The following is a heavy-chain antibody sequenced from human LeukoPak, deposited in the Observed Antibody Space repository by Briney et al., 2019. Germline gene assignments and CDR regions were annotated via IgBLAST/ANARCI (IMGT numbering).Heavy chain of an antibody. D-gene: IGHD6-13*01. CDR1: GFTFSSYA. V-gene: IGHV3-23*01. CDR3: ANSRASY. Sequence: GGSLRLSCAASGFTFSSYAMSWVRQAPGKGLEWVSAISSSGVSTYYADSVKGRFTISRDNSKNTLFLQMSSLRAEDTAVYYCANSRASYWGQGTLVTVSS. CDR2: ISSSGVST. J-gene: IGHJ4*02.